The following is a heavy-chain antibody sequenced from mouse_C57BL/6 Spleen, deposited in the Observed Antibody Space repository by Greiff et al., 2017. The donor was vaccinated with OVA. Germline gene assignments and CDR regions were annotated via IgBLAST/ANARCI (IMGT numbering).Heavy chain of an antibody. Sequence: VQLQQPGAELVMPGASVKLSCKASGYTFTSYWMHWVKQRPGQGLEWIGEIDPSDSYTNYNQKFKRKSTLTVDKSSSTAYMQLSSLTSEDSAVYYCARTRTTVVAAYYFDYWGQGTTLTVSS. J-gene: IGHJ2*01. D-gene: IGHD1-1*01. V-gene: IGHV1-69*01. CDR3: ARTRTTVVAAYYFDY. CDR2: IDPSDSYT. CDR1: GYTFTSYW.